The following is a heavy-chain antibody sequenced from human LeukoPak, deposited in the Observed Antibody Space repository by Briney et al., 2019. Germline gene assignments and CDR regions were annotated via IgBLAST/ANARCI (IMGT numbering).Heavy chain of an antibody. V-gene: IGHV1-69*13. CDR3: ARDAEVVTATPINWFDP. Sequence: GASVKVSCKASGGTFSSYAISWVRQAPGQGLEWMGGIIPIFGTANYAQKFQGRVTITADESTSTAYMELSSLRSEDTAVYYCARDAEVVTATPINWFDPWGQGTLVTVPS. D-gene: IGHD2-21*02. J-gene: IGHJ5*02. CDR2: IIPIFGTA. CDR1: GGTFSSYA.